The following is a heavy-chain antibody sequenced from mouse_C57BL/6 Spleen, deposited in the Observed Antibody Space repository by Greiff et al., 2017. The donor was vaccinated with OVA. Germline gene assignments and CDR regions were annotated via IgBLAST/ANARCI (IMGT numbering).Heavy chain of an antibody. V-gene: IGHV1-52*01. CDR1: GYTFTSYW. D-gene: IGHD1-1*01. CDR3: ARLPDCYGSSPGDY. J-gene: IGHJ2*01. Sequence: QVQLQQPGAELVRPGSSVKLSCKASGYTFTSYWMHWVKQRPIQGLDWIGYIDPSASSTHSTQQFKDKATLTVEKSSSTAYMQLSSLTSEDSAVYYCARLPDCYGSSPGDYWGTGTTLTVSS. CDR2: IDPSASST.